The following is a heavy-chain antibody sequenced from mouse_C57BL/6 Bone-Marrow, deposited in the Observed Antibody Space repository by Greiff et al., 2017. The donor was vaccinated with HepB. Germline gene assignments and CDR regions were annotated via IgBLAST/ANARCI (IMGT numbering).Heavy chain of an antibody. Sequence: VQLQQSGAELVKPGASVKISCKASGYAFSSYWMNWVKQRPGKGLEWIGQIYPGDGVTNYNGKFKGKATLTADTSSTTAYMPLISLTSEDSAFYCCARSATTVSYWYFDVWGTGTTVTVSS. CDR3: ARSATTVSYWYFDV. CDR2: IYPGDGVT. J-gene: IGHJ1*03. D-gene: IGHD1-1*01. V-gene: IGHV1-80*01. CDR1: GYAFSSYW.